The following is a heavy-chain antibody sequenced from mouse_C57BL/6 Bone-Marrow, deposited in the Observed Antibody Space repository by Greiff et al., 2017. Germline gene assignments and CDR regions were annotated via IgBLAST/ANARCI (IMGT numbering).Heavy chain of an antibody. D-gene: IGHD3-1*01. V-gene: IGHV14-4*01. CDR3: TTPPTVPARGWFAY. CDR2: IDPENGDT. J-gene: IGHJ3*01. CDR1: GFNIKDDY. Sequence: EVKLMESGAELVRPGASVQLSCTASGFNIKDDYMHWVKQRPEQGLEWIGWIDPENGDTEYASKFQGKATITADTSSNTAYLQLSSLTSEDTAVYYCTTPPTVPARGWFAYWGQGTLVTVSA.